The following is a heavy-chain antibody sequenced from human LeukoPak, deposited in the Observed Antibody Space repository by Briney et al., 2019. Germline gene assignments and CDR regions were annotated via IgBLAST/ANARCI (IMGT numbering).Heavy chain of an antibody. V-gene: IGHV3-7*01. CDR2: IKQDGSEK. CDR3: ARDPNSRGWSHWFDP. J-gene: IGHJ5*02. Sequence: GGSLRLSCAASGFTCSSYWMSWVRQAPGKGLEWVANIKQDGSEKYYVDSVKGRFTISRDNAKNSLYLQMNSLRAEDTAVYYCARDPNSRGWSHWFDPWGQGTLVTVSS. CDR1: GFTCSSYW. D-gene: IGHD6-19*01.